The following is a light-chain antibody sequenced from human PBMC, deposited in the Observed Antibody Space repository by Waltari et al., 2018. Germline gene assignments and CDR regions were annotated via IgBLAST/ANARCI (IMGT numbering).Light chain of an antibody. CDR1: TGPVTRGHY. J-gene: IGLJ2*01. Sequence: QAVVTQEPSLTVSPGGTVTLTCASSTGPVTRGHYPYWFHQKPGQAPRTLIYATSTKHSWTPVRFSGSLLGGKAALTLSGAQPEDEADYYCLISFGGAEEIFGGGTKLTVL. V-gene: IGLV7-46*01. CDR3: LISFGGAEEI. CDR2: ATS.